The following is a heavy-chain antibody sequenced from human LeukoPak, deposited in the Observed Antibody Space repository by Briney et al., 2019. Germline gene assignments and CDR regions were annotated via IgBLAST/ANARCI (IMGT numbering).Heavy chain of an antibody. CDR3: ARASGRLNYYYYYMDV. CDR1: GYTFTSYY. D-gene: IGHD1-14*01. Sequence: ASVKVSCKASGYTFTSYYMHWVRQAPGQGLEWMGIINPSGGSTSYAQKFQGRVTMTRDMSTNTVYMELSSLRSEDTAVYYRARASGRLNYYYYYMDVWGKGTTVTVSS. J-gene: IGHJ6*03. V-gene: IGHV1-46*01. CDR2: INPSGGST.